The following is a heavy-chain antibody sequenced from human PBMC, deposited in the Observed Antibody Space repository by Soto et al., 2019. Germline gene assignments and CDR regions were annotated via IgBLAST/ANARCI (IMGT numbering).Heavy chain of an antibody. CDR1: GYSFTSYA. J-gene: IGHJ6*02. D-gene: IGHD2-2*01. V-gene: IGHV1-3*01. CDR3: ARGVENIVVVLDVFGYYGMDV. Sequence: AASVKVSCKASGYSFTSYAIYWVRQAPGQRLEWMGWINAGNGNTKYSQKLQGRVTFTGDTSASTAHMELSSLRSEDTAVYFCARGVENIVVVLDVFGYYGMDVWGQGTTVTFSS. CDR2: INAGNGNT.